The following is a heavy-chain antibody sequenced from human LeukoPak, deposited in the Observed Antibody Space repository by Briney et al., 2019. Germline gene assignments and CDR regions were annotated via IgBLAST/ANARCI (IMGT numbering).Heavy chain of an antibody. V-gene: IGHV1-8*03. D-gene: IGHD3-10*01. J-gene: IGHJ5*02. CDR1: GYTFTSYD. CDR2: INPNSGNK. CDR3: ARGLMVRGAYWFDP. Sequence: GASVKVSCKASGYTFTSYDINWVRQATGQGLEWMGWINPNSGNKGYAQKFQGRVTNTRNPTISTAYMELNSLRSEDTAVYYCARGLMVRGAYWFDPWGQGTLVTVSS.